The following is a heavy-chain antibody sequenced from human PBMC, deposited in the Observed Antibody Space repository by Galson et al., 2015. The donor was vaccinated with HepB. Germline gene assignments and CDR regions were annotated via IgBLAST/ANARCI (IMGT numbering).Heavy chain of an antibody. Sequence: SLRLSCAASGFTFSSFAMNWVRQAPGKGLEWVAAVNGGATNANYADSVKGRFTVSRDNSVDTLFLQMDGLRADDTAAYYCADTSGTPRGRFDSWGQGALVSVSS. CDR3: ADTSGTPRGRFDS. V-gene: IGHV3-23*01. CDR1: GFTFSSFA. CDR2: VNGGATNA. D-gene: IGHD3-10*01. J-gene: IGHJ5*01.